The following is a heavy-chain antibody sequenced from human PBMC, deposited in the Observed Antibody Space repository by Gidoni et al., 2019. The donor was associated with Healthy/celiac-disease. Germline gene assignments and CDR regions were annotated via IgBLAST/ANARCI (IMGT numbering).Heavy chain of an antibody. J-gene: IGHJ3*02. Sequence: EAHPVQSCAEVNKPGGSLQLSAQGSGYSVTSYWIGWVRQMPGKGLEWMGIIYPGDSDTRYSPSFQGQVTISADKSISTAYLQWSSLKTSDTAMYYCARRVFGVVYAFDIWGQGTMVTVSS. CDR1: GYSVTSYW. CDR3: ARRVFGVVYAFDI. CDR2: IYPGDSDT. D-gene: IGHD3-3*01. V-gene: IGHV5-51*01.